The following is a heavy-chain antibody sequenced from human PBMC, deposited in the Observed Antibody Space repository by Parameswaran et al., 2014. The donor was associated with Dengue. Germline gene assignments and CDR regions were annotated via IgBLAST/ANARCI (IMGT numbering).Heavy chain of an antibody. D-gene: IGHD2-15*01. V-gene: IGHV1-8*01. CDR3: ALSGYCSGGSCRPDY. CDR2: MNPNSGNT. J-gene: IGHJ4*02. Sequence: WVRQAPGQGLEWMGWMNPNSGNTGYAQKFQGRVTMTRNTSIGTAYMELSSLRSEDTAVYYCALSGYCSGGSCRPDYWGQGTLVTVSS.